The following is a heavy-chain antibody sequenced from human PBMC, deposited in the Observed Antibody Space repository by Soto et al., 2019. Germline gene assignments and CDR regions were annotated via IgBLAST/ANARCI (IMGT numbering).Heavy chain of an antibody. CDR1: GFSFSSYW. Sequence: EVQLVESGGGLVQPGGALRLSCAASGFSFSSYWMNWVRQAPGKGLEWVANINQDGSQKSFVDSVKGRFTISRDNAKNSLYLQMNSLGAEDTAVYFCARAMSTPGTDWWRQGTLITVSS. CDR2: INQDGSQK. CDR3: ARAMSTPGTDW. J-gene: IGHJ4*02. D-gene: IGHD1-1*01. V-gene: IGHV3-7*03.